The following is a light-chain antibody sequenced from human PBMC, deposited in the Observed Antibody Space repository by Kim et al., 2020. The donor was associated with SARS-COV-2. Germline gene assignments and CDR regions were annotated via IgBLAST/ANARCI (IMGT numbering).Light chain of an antibody. J-gene: IGKJ1*01. Sequence: ATINCKSSQSVLNTSKNKTFLAWYPHKPGQPPRLLIYWASTRQSGVPDRFSGSESGTDFTLPISSLQAEDVAVYYCQQYNTIPWTFGQGTKVDIK. V-gene: IGKV4-1*01. CDR3: QQYNTIPWT. CDR1: QSVLNTSKNKTF. CDR2: WAS.